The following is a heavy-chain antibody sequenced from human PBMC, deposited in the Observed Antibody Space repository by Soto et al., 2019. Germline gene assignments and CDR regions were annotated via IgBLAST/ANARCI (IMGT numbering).Heavy chain of an antibody. Sequence: LRLSCAASGFTVSSNYMSWVRQAPGKGLEWVSVIYSGGSTYYADSVKGRFTISRDNSKNTLYLQMNSLRAEDTAVYYCATRRGYSYGYPFDYWGQGTLVTVSS. V-gene: IGHV3-53*01. D-gene: IGHD5-18*01. CDR1: GFTVSSNY. CDR3: ATRRGYSYGYPFDY. J-gene: IGHJ4*02. CDR2: IYSGGST.